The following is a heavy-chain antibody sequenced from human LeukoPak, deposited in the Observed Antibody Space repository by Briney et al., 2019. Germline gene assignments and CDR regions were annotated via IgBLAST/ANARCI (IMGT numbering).Heavy chain of an antibody. V-gene: IGHV3-7*01. CDR3: ARDWRQDNAFDL. Sequence: AGSLTLSCAASEFTISSHQMSWVRQAPGKGLEWVAKITQDGSEKYYMDFVKGRFIISRDNGKNSLYLQMNSLRVEDTAVYYCARDWRQDNAFDLWGQGTMVTVSS. D-gene: IGHD2-15*01. CDR2: ITQDGSEK. J-gene: IGHJ3*01. CDR1: EFTISSHQ.